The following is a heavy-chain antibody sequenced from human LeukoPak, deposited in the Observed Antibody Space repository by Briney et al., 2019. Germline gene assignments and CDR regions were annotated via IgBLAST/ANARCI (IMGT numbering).Heavy chain of an antibody. CDR1: GFTFSSYA. Sequence: PGGSLRPSCAASGFTFSSYAMSWVRQAPGKGLEWVSAISGSGGSTYCADSVKGRFTISRDNSKNTLYLQMNSLRAEDTAVYYCAKKSYYDSSGYYYRYFDYWGQGTLVTVSS. D-gene: IGHD3-22*01. CDR2: ISGSGGST. V-gene: IGHV3-23*01. J-gene: IGHJ4*02. CDR3: AKKSYYDSSGYYYRYFDY.